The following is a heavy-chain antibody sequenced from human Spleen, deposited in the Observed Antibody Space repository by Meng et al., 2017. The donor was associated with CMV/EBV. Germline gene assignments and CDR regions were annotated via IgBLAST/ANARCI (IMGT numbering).Heavy chain of an antibody. V-gene: IGHV3-21*01. CDR2: ISSCSSYI. Sequence: GGSLRLSCAASGFTFSNYAMNWVRQAPGKGLEWVSSISSCSSYIYYADSVKGRFTISRDNAKNSLYLQMSSLRAEATAVYYCARDPEVPASRHNWFDPRGQGTLVTVSS. CDR3: ARDPEVPASRHNWFDP. D-gene: IGHD2-2*01. CDR1: GFTFSNYA. J-gene: IGHJ5*02.